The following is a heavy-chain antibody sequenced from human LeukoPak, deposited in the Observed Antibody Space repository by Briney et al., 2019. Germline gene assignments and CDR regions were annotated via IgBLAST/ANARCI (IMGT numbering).Heavy chain of an antibody. CDR1: GFTFSSYW. D-gene: IGHD1-26*01. Sequence: GGSLRLSCAASGFTFSSYWMSWVRQAPGKGLEWVANIKQDGSEKYYVDSVKGRFTISRDNAKNSLYLQMNSLRAEDTAVYYCAREGWDQRTDLAYYYMDVWGKGTTVTVSS. V-gene: IGHV3-7*01. J-gene: IGHJ6*03. CDR3: AREGWDQRTDLAYYYMDV. CDR2: IKQDGSEK.